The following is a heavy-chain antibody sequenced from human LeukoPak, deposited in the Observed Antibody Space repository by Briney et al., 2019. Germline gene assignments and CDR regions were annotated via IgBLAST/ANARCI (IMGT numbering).Heavy chain of an antibody. CDR3: ARNRNGLDP. V-gene: IGHV1-8*01. Sequence: APGKVPCQAFGFPFPSYGIIWVGPANGQGVEWVGWMNLNTGNTVYAQKFQGRVTMTRDTSISTAYMELSSLTSEDTAVYYCARNRNGLDPWGQGTLVTVSS. CDR1: GFPFPSYG. J-gene: IGHJ5*02. CDR2: MNLNTGNT. D-gene: IGHD2-8*01.